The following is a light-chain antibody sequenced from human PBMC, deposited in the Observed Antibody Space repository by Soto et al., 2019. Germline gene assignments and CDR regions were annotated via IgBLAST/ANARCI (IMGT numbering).Light chain of an antibody. J-gene: IGLJ2*01. CDR3: CSYAGSSTFV. Sequence: QSVLTQPASVSGSPGQSITISCTGTSSDVGNYNLVSWYQQHPGKAPKFMIYEVSKRPSGVSNRFSGSKSGNTASLTISGLQAEDEADYYCCSYAGSSTFVFGGGTQLTVL. CDR2: EVS. CDR1: SSDVGNYNL. V-gene: IGLV2-23*02.